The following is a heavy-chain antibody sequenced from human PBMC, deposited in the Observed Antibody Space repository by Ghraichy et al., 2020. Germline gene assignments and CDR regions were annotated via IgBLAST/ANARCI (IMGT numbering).Heavy chain of an antibody. J-gene: IGHJ3*02. V-gene: IGHV4-59*08. D-gene: IGHD1-20*01. CDR1: GGSISSYY. CDR3: ARPRYNRNDHHPLGAFDI. Sequence: SETLSLTCTVSGGSISSYYWSWIRQPPGKGLEWIGYIYYSGSTNYNPSLKSRVTISVDTSKNQFSLKLRSVTAADTAVYYCARPRYNRNDHHPLGAFDIWGQGTMVTVSS. CDR2: IYYSGST.